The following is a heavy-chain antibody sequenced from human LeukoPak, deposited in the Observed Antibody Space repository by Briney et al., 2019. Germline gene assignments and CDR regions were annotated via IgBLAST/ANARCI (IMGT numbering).Heavy chain of an antibody. CDR3: AKDKPMVRGRYMDV. V-gene: IGHV1-2*02. D-gene: IGHD3-10*01. CDR1: GDTFTGYS. CDR2: INLNSGDT. J-gene: IGHJ6*03. Sequence: ASVKVSCKTSGDTFTGYSIHWVRRAPGEGLEWMGWINLNSGDTNYAQKFQGRVTMTRDTSISTAYMELRRLRSDDTAVYYCAKDKPMVRGRYMDVWGEGTTVTVSS.